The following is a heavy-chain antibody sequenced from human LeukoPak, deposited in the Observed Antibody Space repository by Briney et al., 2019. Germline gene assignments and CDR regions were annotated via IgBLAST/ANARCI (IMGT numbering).Heavy chain of an antibody. Sequence: PGGSLRLSCAASGFTFSSYAMHWVRQAPGKGLEWVAVISYDGSNKYYADSVKGRFTISRDNSKNTLYLQMNSLRAEDTAVYYCASAVRFGNDCYYGMDVWGQGTTVTVSS. CDR2: ISYDGSNK. D-gene: IGHD3-3*01. CDR3: ASAVRFGNDCYYGMDV. V-gene: IGHV3-30*04. J-gene: IGHJ6*02. CDR1: GFTFSSYA.